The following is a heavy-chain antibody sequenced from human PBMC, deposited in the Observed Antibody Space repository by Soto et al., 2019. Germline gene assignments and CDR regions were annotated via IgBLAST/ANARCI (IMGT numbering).Heavy chain of an antibody. CDR3: AREASRGYIDY. CDR1: GGSISPYY. CDR2: TFSSGST. V-gene: IGHV4-59*01. J-gene: IGHJ4*02. Sequence: PSETLSLTCTVSGGSISPYYWSWIRQPPGKGLEWIGYTFSSGSTFYNPSLKSRVTISVDTSKNQFSLKLSSVTAADTAVYYCAREASRGYIDYWGQGTLVTVSS. D-gene: IGHD3-22*01.